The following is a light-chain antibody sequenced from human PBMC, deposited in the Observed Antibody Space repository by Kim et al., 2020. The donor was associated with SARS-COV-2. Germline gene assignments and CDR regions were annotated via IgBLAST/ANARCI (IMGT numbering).Light chain of an antibody. V-gene: IGLV2-23*02. Sequence: SITISGTGTSSDGRSADLLSWYHQPPGKAPNLIIYEVTIRPSVVSYRVSGSKSGNPATLTISGLQAEDECDYYCCSYGGSVTFDVLFGGGAQLTVL. CDR2: EVT. J-gene: IGLJ2*01. CDR3: CSYGGSVTFDVL. CDR1: SSDGRSADL.